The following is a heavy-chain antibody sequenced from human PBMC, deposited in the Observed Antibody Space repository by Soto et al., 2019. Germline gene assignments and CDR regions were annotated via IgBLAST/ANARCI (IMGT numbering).Heavy chain of an antibody. V-gene: IGHV1-24*01. J-gene: IGHJ4*02. D-gene: IGHD2-15*01. CDR2: FDPEDGET. CDR1: GYTLTELS. Sequence: QVQLVQSGAEVKKPGASVKVSCKVSGYTLTELSMHWVRQAPGKGLEWMGGFDPEDGETIYAQKFQGRVTMTEDTSTDTAYMELSSLRSEDTAVYYCAKGAYCSGGSCQGGGYYFDYWGQGTLVTVSS. CDR3: AKGAYCSGGSCQGGGYYFDY.